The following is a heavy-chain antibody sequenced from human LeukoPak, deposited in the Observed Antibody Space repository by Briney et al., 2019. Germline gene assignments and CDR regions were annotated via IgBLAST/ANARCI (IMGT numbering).Heavy chain of an antibody. D-gene: IGHD2-15*01. Sequence: PSETLSLTCAVYGGSFSGYYWSWIRQPPGKGLEWIGEINHSGSTNYNPSLKSRVTISVDTSKNQFSLKLSSVTAADTAVYYCARGREDIVVVVAAIHSDYWGQGTLVTVSS. J-gene: IGHJ4*02. CDR1: GGSFSGYY. CDR3: ARGREDIVVVVAAIHSDY. V-gene: IGHV4-34*01. CDR2: INHSGST.